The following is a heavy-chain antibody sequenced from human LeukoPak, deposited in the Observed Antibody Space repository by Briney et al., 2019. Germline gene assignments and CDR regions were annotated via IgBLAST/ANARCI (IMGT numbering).Heavy chain of an antibody. V-gene: IGHV3-74*01. CDR2: INSDGSRT. Sequence: PGGSLRLSCAASGFTFSSYWMHWVRQAPGKGLVWVSRINSDGSRTTYADSVKGRFAISRDNSENTLDLQMNSLRPEDTAVYYCAKDSPDEQWLTPDYWGQGTLVTVPS. CDR1: GFTFSSYW. D-gene: IGHD6-19*01. J-gene: IGHJ4*02. CDR3: AKDSPDEQWLTPDY.